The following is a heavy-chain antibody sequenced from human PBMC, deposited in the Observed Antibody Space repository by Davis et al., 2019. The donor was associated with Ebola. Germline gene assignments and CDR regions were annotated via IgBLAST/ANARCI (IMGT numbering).Heavy chain of an antibody. CDR3: AREVSWYGDYGWFDP. CDR2: IIPILGIA. CDR1: GYTFTSYY. D-gene: IGHD4-17*01. V-gene: IGHV1-69*04. J-gene: IGHJ5*02. Sequence: SVKVSCKASGYTFTSYYMHWVRQAPGQGLEWMGRIIPILGIANYAQKFQGRVTITADKSTSTAYMELSSLRSEDTAVYYCAREVSWYGDYGWFDPWGQGTLVTVSS.